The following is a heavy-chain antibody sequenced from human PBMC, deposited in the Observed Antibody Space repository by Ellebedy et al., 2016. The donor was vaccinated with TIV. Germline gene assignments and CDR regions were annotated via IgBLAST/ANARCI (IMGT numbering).Heavy chain of an antibody. CDR3: AREFGDGYNYHYFDH. J-gene: IGHJ4*02. CDR1: GGTLSGYS. D-gene: IGHD5-24*01. V-gene: IGHV1-69*13. Sequence: ASVKVSCKASGGTLSGYSVSWVRQAPGQGFEWVGGINPVSDAVQCSQKLQDRVTISADEVTSTVYMEMTSLRSEDTALYYCAREFGDGYNYHYFDHWGQGTLVTVSS. CDR2: INPVSDAV.